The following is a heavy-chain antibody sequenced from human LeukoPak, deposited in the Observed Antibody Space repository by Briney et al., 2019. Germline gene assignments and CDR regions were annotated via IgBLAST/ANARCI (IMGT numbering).Heavy chain of an antibody. CDR2: IYWNDDK. V-gene: IGHV2-5*01. J-gene: IGHJ5*02. D-gene: IGHD6-19*01. CDR1: GFSLSTSGVG. CDR3: AHRPGNLYSSGWNNWFDP. Sequence: KESGPTLVKPTQTLTLTCTFSGFSLSTSGVGVGWIRQPPGKAMEWLALIYWNDDKRYSPSLKSRLTITKDTSKNQVVLTMTNMDPVDTATYYCAHRPGNLYSSGWNNWFDPWGQGTLVTVSS.